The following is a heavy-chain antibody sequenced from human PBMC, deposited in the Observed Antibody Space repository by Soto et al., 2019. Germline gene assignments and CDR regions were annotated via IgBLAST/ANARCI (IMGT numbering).Heavy chain of an antibody. CDR3: AGSYYEVWSGYENLYGMDV. CDR2: ISSSSSYI. CDR1: GVTFSNHS. Sequence: TVRLLRHRRTAAGVTFSNHSSRCVSQTQRKELEWVSSISSSSSYIYYADSVKGRFTISRDNAKNTLYLQMNSLRAEDTAVYYCAGSYYEVWSGYENLYGMDVWGQGTTVTVSS. D-gene: IGHD3-3*01. V-gene: IGHV3-21*01. J-gene: IGHJ6*02.